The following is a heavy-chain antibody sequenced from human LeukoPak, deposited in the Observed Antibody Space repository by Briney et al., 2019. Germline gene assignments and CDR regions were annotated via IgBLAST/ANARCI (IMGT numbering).Heavy chain of an antibody. CDR1: GFTFSSYW. CDR2: IKQDGSEK. J-gene: IGHJ4*02. CDR3: ARAPYCISGSCRFDY. Sequence: PGGSLRLSCAASGFTFSSYWMSWVRQAPGKGLEWVANIKQDGSEKYYVDSVKGRFTISRDNAKNSLYLQMNSLRAEDTAVYYCARAPYCISGSCRFDYWGQGTLVTVSS. D-gene: IGHD2-15*01. V-gene: IGHV3-7*03.